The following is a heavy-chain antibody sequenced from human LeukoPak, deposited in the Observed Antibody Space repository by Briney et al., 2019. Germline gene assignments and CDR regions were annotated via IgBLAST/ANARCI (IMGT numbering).Heavy chain of an antibody. D-gene: IGHD1-26*01. Sequence: GGSLRLSCAASGFTFSNSWMYWVRQAPGEGLVWVSRINSDGKTIEYADSVKGRFTISRDNAKNTLFLQMNSLRVEDTAVYYCARGPDHGGSYYHDWGQGTLVIVSS. CDR1: GFTFSNSW. CDR2: INSDGKTI. CDR3: ARGPDHGGSYYHD. J-gene: IGHJ4*02. V-gene: IGHV3-74*03.